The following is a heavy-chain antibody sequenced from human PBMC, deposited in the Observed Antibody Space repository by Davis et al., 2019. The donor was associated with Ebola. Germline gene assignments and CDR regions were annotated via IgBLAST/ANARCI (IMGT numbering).Heavy chain of an antibody. CDR1: GFSLSTSGVG. D-gene: IGHD5-12*01. CDR2: IFWDDDK. Sequence: FGPTLVKPTQTLTLTCTFSGFSLSTSGVGVGWIRQPPGKALEWLALIFWDDDKRYRPSLKSRLTITKDISKDQVVLSMTNMDPVDTATYYCALGKRGYSGYDFDPWGQGTLVTVSS. J-gene: IGHJ5*02. V-gene: IGHV2-5*02. CDR3: ALGKRGYSGYDFDP.